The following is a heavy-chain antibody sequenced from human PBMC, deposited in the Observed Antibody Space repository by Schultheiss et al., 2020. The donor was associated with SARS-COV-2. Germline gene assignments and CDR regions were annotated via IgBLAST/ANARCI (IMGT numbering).Heavy chain of an antibody. D-gene: IGHD6-6*01. CDR2: ISASGAST. J-gene: IGHJ4*01. CDR3: AKPTKYTSSSGFDY. CDR1: EFTFSSYA. V-gene: IGHV3-23*01. Sequence: GGSLRLSCAASEFTFSSYAMIWVRRAPGEGLEWVSAISASGASTYYADSVKGRFTISRDNSKNTLYLQMDSLRAEDTAIYYCAKPTKYTSSSGFDYWGHGTLVTVSS.